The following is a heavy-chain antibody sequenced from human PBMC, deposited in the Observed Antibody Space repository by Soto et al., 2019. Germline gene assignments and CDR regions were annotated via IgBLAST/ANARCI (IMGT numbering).Heavy chain of an antibody. J-gene: IGHJ6*02. CDR1: GGSISSGDYY. D-gene: IGHD2-2*01. CDR2: IYYSGST. CDR3: ARDFLVVVPAATPFYYYYGMDV. Sequence: PSETLSLTCTVSGGSISSGDYYWSWIRQPPGKGLEWIGYIYYSGSTYYNPSLKSRVTISVDTSKNQFSLKLSSVTAADTAVYYCARDFLVVVPAATPFYYYYGMDVWGQGTTVTVSS. V-gene: IGHV4-30-4*01.